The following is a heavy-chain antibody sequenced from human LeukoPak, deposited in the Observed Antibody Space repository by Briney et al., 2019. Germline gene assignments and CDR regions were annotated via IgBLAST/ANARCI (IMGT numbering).Heavy chain of an antibody. Sequence: PGRSLRLSCAASGFTFDDYAMHWVRRAPGKGLEWVSGISWNSGSIAYADSVKGRFTISRDNAKNSLYLQMNSLRAEDTALYYCAKGLRITMVRGGFDYWGQGTLVTVSS. CDR1: GFTFDDYA. V-gene: IGHV3-9*01. CDR2: ISWNSGSI. D-gene: IGHD3-10*01. J-gene: IGHJ4*02. CDR3: AKGLRITMVRGGFDY.